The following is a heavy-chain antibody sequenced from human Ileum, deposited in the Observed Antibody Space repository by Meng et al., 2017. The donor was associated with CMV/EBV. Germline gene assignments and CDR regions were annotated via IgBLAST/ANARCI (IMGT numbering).Heavy chain of an antibody. J-gene: IGHJ4*02. CDR2: MNPNSGNT. Sequence: ASCKTSGDSVMTSDINWVRLAPGQGLEWMGWMNPNSGNTAYAQKFQGRVTMTRDTSINTAYMELSSLRSDDAAVYYCASRAGDYFDYWGQGTLVTVSS. CDR1: GDSVMTSD. CDR3: ASRAGDYFDY. V-gene: IGHV1-8*01. D-gene: IGHD6-19*01.